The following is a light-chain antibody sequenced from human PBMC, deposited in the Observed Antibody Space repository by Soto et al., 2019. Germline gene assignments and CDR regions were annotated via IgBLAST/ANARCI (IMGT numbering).Light chain of an antibody. Sequence: QPVLTQPPSASGTPGQRVTISCSGRNLNIGSNTVNWYQQLPRTAPKLLIYSNNQRPSGVPDRFSGSKSGTSGSLAISGLQSEDEADYYCAAWDDSLNAVLFGGGTKLTVL. CDR3: AAWDDSLNAVL. CDR1: NLNIGSNT. J-gene: IGLJ2*01. CDR2: SNN. V-gene: IGLV1-44*01.